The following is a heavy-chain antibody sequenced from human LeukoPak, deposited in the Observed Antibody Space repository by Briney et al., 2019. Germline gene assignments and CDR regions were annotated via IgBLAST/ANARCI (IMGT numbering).Heavy chain of an antibody. CDR3: AKTGRSGYYDSSGYSDDAFDI. CDR2: ISGSGGST. D-gene: IGHD3-22*01. CDR1: EFTFSSYA. V-gene: IGHV3-23*01. J-gene: IGHJ3*02. Sequence: GGSLRLSCAASEFTFSSYAMSWVRQAPGKGLEWVSAISGSGGSTYYADSVKGRFTISRDNSKNTLYLQMNSLRAEDTAVYYCAKTGRSGYYDSSGYSDDAFDIWGQGTMVTVSS.